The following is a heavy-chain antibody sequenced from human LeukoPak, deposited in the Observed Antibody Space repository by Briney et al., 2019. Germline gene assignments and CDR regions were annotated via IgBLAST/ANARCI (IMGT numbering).Heavy chain of an antibody. V-gene: IGHV1-18*01. J-gene: IGHJ4*02. CDR3: AAREGHCGGDCYPYFFDY. D-gene: IGHD2-21*02. Sequence: ASVKVSCKASGYTFTSYGTSWVRQAPGQGLEWMGWISAYNGNTNYAQKLQGRVTMTTDTSTSTAYMELRSLRSDDTAVYYCAAREGHCGGDCYPYFFDYWGQGTLVTVSS. CDR2: ISAYNGNT. CDR1: GYTFTSYG.